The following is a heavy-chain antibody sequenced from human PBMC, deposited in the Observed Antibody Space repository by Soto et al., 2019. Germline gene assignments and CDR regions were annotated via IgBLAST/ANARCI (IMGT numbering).Heavy chain of an antibody. Sequence: SETLSLTCAVSGDSISSNTWWNWVRQPPGRGLEWIGEIFQSGSTNYNPSLMSRVAITVDKSKNQCSLKLGSVTAANTAMYYCASVGVAAGQKKSSGYSWGQGKMVTV. V-gene: IGHV4-4*02. D-gene: IGHD3-22*01. CDR3: ASVGVAAGQKKSSGYS. J-gene: IGHJ3*01. CDR2: IFQSGST. CDR1: GDSISSNTW.